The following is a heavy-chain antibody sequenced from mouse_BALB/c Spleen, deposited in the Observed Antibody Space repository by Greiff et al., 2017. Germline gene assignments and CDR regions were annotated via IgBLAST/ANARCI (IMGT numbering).Heavy chain of an antibody. CDR1: GYSITSDYA. Sequence: VQLQQSGPGLVKPSQSLSLTCTVTGYSITSDYAWTWIRQFPGNKLEWMGYISYSGSTSYNPSLKSRISITRDTSKNQFFLQLNSVTTEDTATYYCTRGGSYWYFDVWGAGTTVTVSS. CDR3: TRGGSYWYFDV. CDR2: ISYSGST. V-gene: IGHV3-2*02. J-gene: IGHJ1*01.